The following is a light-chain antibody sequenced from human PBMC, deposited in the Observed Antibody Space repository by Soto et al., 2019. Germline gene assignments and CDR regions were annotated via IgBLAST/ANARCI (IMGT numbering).Light chain of an antibody. J-gene: IGLJ3*02. CDR2: LNSDGSH. CDR3: QTWGDGFRV. V-gene: IGLV4-69*01. Sequence: QPVLTQSPSASASLGASVKLTCTLSSGHSRFAITWHQQQPEKGPRYLMKLNSDGSHTKGDGIPDRFSGPSSGAERYLTISSLQSEDEADYYCQTWGDGFRVFGGGTKLTVL. CDR1: SGHSRFA.